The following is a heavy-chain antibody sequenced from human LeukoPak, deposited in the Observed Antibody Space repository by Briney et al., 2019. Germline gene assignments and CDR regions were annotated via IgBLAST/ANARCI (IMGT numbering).Heavy chain of an antibody. CDR1: GFTFSSYS. D-gene: IGHD3-3*01. CDR3: ARELRFLEWLLQRNAFDI. CDR2: ISSSSSTI. J-gene: IGHJ3*02. Sequence: GGSLRLSCAASGFTFSSYSMNWVRQAPGKGLEWVSYISSSSSTIYYADSVKGRFTISRDNAKNSLYLQMNSLRAEDTAEYYCARELRFLEWLLQRNAFDIWGQGTMVTVSS. V-gene: IGHV3-48*01.